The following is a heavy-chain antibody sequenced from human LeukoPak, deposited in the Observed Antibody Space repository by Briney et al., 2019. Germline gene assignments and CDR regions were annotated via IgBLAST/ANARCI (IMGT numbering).Heavy chain of an antibody. V-gene: IGHV4-61*02. CDR1: GGSISSGSYY. J-gene: IGHJ6*03. CDR3: ARAIAVAGTYYYYMDV. CDR2: IYTSGST. Sequence: SETLSLTCTVSGGSISSGSYYWSWIRQPAGKGLEWIGRIYTSGSTNYNPSLKSRVTISVDTSKNQFSLKLSSVTAADTAVYYCARAIAVAGTYYYYMDVWGKGTTVTVSS. D-gene: IGHD6-19*01.